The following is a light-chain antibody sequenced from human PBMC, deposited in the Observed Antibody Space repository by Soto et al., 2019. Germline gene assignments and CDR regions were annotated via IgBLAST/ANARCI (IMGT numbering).Light chain of an antibody. CDR1: QSVGRY. V-gene: IGKV3-11*01. J-gene: IGKJ5*01. CDR3: QQRSNLIT. Sequence: EIVLTQSPATLSLSPGERATLSCRASQSVGRYLAWYQQKRGQAPRLLIYDASKRATGIPARFSGSGSGTELTLTISSLQSEDFALYYCQQRSNLITFGQGTRLEI. CDR2: DAS.